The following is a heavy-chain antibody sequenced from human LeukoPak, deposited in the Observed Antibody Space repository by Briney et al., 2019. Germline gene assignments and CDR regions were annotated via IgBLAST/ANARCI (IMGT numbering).Heavy chain of an antibody. D-gene: IGHD3-9*01. CDR1: GFTFSSYA. Sequence: GLTLRLSCTASGFTFSSYAMSWVRQAPGKGLEWVSAISGSGGSTYYADSVTGRFTISRDNSKTTLYLQMNSLRAEDTAVYYCAKCTRVDWLPIDYWGQGTLVTVAS. CDR2: ISGSGGST. J-gene: IGHJ4*02. V-gene: IGHV3-23*01. CDR3: AKCTRVDWLPIDY.